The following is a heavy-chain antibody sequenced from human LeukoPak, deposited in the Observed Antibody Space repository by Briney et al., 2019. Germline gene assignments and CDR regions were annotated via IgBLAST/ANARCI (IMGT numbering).Heavy chain of an antibody. CDR3: ARGYSSSWYRSLIDY. J-gene: IGHJ4*02. V-gene: IGHV3-64*01. D-gene: IGHD6-13*01. CDR1: GFTFSSYA. CDR2: ISSNGGST. Sequence: GGSLRLSXAASGFTFSSYAMHWVRQAPGKGLEYVSAISSNGGSTYYANSVKGRFTISRDNSKNTLYLQMGSLRAEDMAVYYCARGYSSSWYRSLIDYWGQGNLVTVSS.